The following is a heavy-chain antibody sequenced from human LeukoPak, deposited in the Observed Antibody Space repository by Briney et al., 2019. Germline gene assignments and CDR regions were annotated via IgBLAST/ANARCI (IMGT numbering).Heavy chain of an antibody. V-gene: IGHV1-2*02. J-gene: IGHJ6*03. D-gene: IGHD5-24*01. CDR2: IDPSSGDT. CDR3: ARDGAESGYNRYYYYYYMDV. Sequence: ASVKVSCKASGYTFIGFYIHWVRQAPGQGPEWVGWIDPSSGDTKYARRFQGRVTMTRDTLIRTAYMELSSLTSDDTAVYYCARDGAESGYNRYYYYYYMDVWGGGATVTVS. CDR1: GYTFIGFY.